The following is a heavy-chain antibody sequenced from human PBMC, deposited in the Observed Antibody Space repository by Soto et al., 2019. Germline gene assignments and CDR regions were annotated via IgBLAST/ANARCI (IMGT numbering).Heavy chain of an antibody. Sequence: ASVKVSCKASGYTFSRYYIYWVRQAPGQGLEWMGAINPSGGITTYAQKFQGQVTISADKSISTAYLQWSSLKASDTAMYYCARISRYGSGSYYPHYYYYGMDVWGQGTTVTSP. V-gene: IGHV1-46*01. D-gene: IGHD3-10*01. CDR1: GYTFSRYY. CDR3: ARISRYGSGSYYPHYYYYGMDV. J-gene: IGHJ6*02. CDR2: INPSGGIT.